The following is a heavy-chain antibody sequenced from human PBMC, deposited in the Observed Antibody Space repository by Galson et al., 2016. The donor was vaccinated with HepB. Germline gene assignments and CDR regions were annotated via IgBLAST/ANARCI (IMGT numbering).Heavy chain of an antibody. CDR1: GFIFEDYG. V-gene: IGHV3-43*01. D-gene: IGHD6-6*01. CDR2: INWDGAGI. J-gene: IGHJ4*02. Sequence: SLRLSCAASGFIFEDYGFHWVRQSPAKGLEWVSYINWDGAGIFYADSVKGRFTISRDNKKKSIYLQMNSLTNGDSALYYCVKDGLGDSSSSFHFWGQGTLVSVSS. CDR3: VKDGLGDSSSSFHF.